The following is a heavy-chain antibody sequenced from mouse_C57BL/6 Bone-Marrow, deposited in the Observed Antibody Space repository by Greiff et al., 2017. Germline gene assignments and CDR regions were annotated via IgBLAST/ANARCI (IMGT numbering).Heavy chain of an antibody. CDR1: GFTFSSYA. D-gene: IGHD1-1*01. Sequence: EVKLVESGGGLVKPGGSLKLSCAASGFTFSSYAMSWVRQTPEKRLEWVATISDGGSYTYYPDNVKGRFTISRDNAKNNLYLQMSHLKSEDTAMYYCARDFHYYGSSHWYFDVWGTGTTVTVSS. V-gene: IGHV5-4*01. CDR3: ARDFHYYGSSHWYFDV. J-gene: IGHJ1*03. CDR2: ISDGGSYT.